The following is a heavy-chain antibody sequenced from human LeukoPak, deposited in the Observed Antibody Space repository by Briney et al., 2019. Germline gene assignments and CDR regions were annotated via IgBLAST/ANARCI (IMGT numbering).Heavy chain of an antibody. CDR3: ATTGAAADRYYFDY. CDR2: IIPIFGTA. D-gene: IGHD6-13*01. J-gene: IGHJ4*02. V-gene: IGHV1-69*13. Sequence: GASVKVSCKASGGTFSSYAISWVRQAPGQGLEWMGGIIPIFGTANYAQKFQGRVTITADESTSTAYMELSSLRSEDAAVYYCATTGAAADRYYFDYWGQGTLDTVSS. CDR1: GGTFSSYA.